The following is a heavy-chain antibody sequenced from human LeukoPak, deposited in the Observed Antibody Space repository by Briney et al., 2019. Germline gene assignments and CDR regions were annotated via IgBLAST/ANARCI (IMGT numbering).Heavy chain of an antibody. V-gene: IGHV4-34*01. CDR3: GVLHYYDRSGYYPEPP. D-gene: IGHD3-22*01. J-gene: IGHJ5*02. Sequence: PSETLSLTCAVYGGSFSGYYWSWIRQPPGKGLEWIGEINHSGSTNYNPSLKSRVTISVDTSKNQFSLKLSSVTAADTAVYYCGVLHYYDRSGYYPEPPWGQGTLVTVSS. CDR2: INHSGST. CDR1: GGSFSGYY.